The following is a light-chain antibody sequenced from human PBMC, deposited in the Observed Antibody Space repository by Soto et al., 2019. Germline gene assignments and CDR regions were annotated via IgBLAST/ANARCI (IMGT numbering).Light chain of an antibody. V-gene: IGKV3-20*01. CDR2: DAS. Sequence: EIVLTQSPGTLSLSPGERATLSCTASQSLSGSQLAWYQQKPGQAPRLLIHDASSRATGISDRFTGSGSGTEFTLTITTLEPEDFAVYYCQQYGSSPRTFGQGTKVEIK. J-gene: IGKJ1*01. CDR3: QQYGSSPRT. CDR1: QSLSGSQ.